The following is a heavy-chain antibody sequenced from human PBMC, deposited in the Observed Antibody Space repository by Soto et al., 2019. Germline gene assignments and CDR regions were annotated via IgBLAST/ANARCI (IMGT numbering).Heavy chain of an antibody. CDR1: AGSISSSNYY. CDR2: IYYSGST. Sequence: QLQLQESGPGLVKPSETLSLTCTVSAGSISSSNYYWGWIRQPPGKGMEWIGNIYYSGSTYYNPSIKSGVTISINPSKTLSSLRLTAVTAADTAVYDCARPPVAGRGGAFDMWGQGTMVTVSS. D-gene: IGHD2-15*01. J-gene: IGHJ3*02. V-gene: IGHV4-39*01. CDR3: ARPPVAGRGGAFDM.